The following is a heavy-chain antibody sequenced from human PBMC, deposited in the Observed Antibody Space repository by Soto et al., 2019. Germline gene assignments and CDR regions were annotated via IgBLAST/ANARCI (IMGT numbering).Heavy chain of an antibody. V-gene: IGHV3-23*01. CDR2: ISASGGTT. J-gene: IGHJ6*03. CDR1: GFTFSTYA. Sequence: GGSLRLSCAASGFTFSTYAMTWVRQAPGKGLEWVSAISASGGTTQFADFVKGRFTISRDNSKNTLYLQMNSLRAEDTAVYYCAKGPRQGYMDVWGKGTTVTVSS. CDR3: AKGPRQGYMDV.